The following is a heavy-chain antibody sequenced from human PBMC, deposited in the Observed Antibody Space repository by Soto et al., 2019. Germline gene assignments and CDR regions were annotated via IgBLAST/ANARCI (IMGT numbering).Heavy chain of an antibody. CDR3: ARGLLWFGEFHPHRGVPFDY. Sequence: PSETLSLTCAVYGGSFSGYYWSWIRQPPGKGLEWIGEINHSGSTNYNPSLKSRVTISVDTSKNQFSLKLSSVTAADTAVYYCARGLLWFGEFHPHRGVPFDYSGQGTLVTVSS. CDR2: INHSGST. CDR1: GGSFSGYY. D-gene: IGHD3-10*01. V-gene: IGHV4-34*01. J-gene: IGHJ4*02.